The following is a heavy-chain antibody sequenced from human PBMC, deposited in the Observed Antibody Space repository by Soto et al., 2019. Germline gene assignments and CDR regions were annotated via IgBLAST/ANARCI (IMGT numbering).Heavy chain of an antibody. CDR2: ISGSGGST. CDR1: GFTFSSYA. J-gene: IGHJ4*02. V-gene: IGHV3-23*01. D-gene: IGHD3-9*01. CDR3: STFDYDILTGYYRPEFDY. Sequence: GGSLRLYCAAYGFTFSSYAMSWVRLAPGKGLERGSAISGSGGSTYYADSVKGRFTISRDNSKNTLYLQMNSLRAEDTAVYYCSTFDYDILTGYYRPEFDYWGQGTLVTVSS.